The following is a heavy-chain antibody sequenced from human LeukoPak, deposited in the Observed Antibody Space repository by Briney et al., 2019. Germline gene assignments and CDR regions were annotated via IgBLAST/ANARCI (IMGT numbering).Heavy chain of an antibody. CDR2: ISYDGSDK. CDR1: GFIFTSYG. V-gene: IGHV3-30*18. CDR3: AKVHMPNWGTGYFDY. D-gene: IGHD7-27*01. J-gene: IGHJ4*02. Sequence: GGSLRLSCTASGFIFTSYGMHWVRQVPGKGLECVAGISYDGSDKWYEDSVKGRFTISRDNSKNTVYLQMNSLRAEDTAVYFCAKVHMPNWGTGYFDYWGQGTLVTVSS.